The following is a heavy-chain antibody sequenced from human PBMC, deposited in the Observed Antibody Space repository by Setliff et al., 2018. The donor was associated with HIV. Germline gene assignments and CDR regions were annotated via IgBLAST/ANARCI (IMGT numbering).Heavy chain of an antibody. J-gene: IGHJ4*02. D-gene: IGHD1-26*01. Sequence: KPSETLSLTCTVSGGSISSYYWSWIRQPPGKGLEWIGYIYTSGSTNYDPSLKSRVTISVDTSKNQFSLKLSSVTAADTAVYYCARRMSSGSYYDYWGQGTLVTVSS. CDR3: ARRMSSGSYYDY. CDR1: GGSISSYY. CDR2: IYTSGST. V-gene: IGHV4-4*08.